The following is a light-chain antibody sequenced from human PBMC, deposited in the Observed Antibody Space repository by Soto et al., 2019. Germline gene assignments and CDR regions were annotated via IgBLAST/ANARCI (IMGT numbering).Light chain of an antibody. CDR3: LLYFGGAQI. Sequence: QPVVTQEPSLTVSPGGTVTLTCASSTGAVTNDNYPNWLQQKPGQAPRGLIYSADNRHSWTPARFSGSLLGGKAALTLSGVQPEDEGDYYCLLYFGGAQIFGGGTKVTVL. CDR2: SAD. J-gene: IGLJ2*01. CDR1: TGAVTNDNY. V-gene: IGLV7-43*01.